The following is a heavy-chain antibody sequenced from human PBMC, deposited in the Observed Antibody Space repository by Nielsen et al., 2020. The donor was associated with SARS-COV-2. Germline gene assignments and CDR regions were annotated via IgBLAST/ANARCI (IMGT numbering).Heavy chain of an antibody. Sequence: GESLKISCAASGFTFSSYDMHWVRQATGKGLEWVSAIGTAGDTYYPGSVKGRFTISRDNAKNSLYLQMNGLRAEDTAVYYCARDVRTFLPYYYMDVWGKGTTVTVSS. CDR1: GFTFSSYD. V-gene: IGHV3-13*01. D-gene: IGHD3-16*01. J-gene: IGHJ6*03. CDR3: ARDVRTFLPYYYMDV. CDR2: IGTAGDT.